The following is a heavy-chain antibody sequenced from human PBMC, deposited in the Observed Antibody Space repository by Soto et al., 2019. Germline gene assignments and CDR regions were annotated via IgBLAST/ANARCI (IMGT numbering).Heavy chain of an antibody. J-gene: IGHJ6*02. CDR2: IYHSGST. V-gene: IGHV4-38-2*01. CDR3: ARGDPRLKHMDV. CDR1: GYSISSGYY. Sequence: SETLSLTCAVSGYSISSGYYWGWIRQPPGKGLEWIGSIYHSGSTYYNPSLKSRVTISVDTSKNQFSLKLSSVTAADTAVYYCARGDPRLKHMDVWGQGTTVTVSS. D-gene: IGHD2-21*02.